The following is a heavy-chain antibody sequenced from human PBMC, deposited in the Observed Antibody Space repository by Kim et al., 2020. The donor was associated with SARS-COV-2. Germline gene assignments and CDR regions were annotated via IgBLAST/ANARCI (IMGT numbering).Heavy chain of an antibody. Sequence: SETLSLTCTVSGGSISSSSYYWGWIRQPPGKGLEWIGSIYYSGSTYYNPSLKSRVTISVDTSKNQFSLKLSSVTAADTAVYYCARLISSWFAYYYYGMDVWGQGTTVTVS. CDR1: GGSISSSSYY. CDR2: IYYSGST. J-gene: IGHJ6*02. V-gene: IGHV4-39*01. CDR3: ARLISSWFAYYYYGMDV. D-gene: IGHD6-13*01.